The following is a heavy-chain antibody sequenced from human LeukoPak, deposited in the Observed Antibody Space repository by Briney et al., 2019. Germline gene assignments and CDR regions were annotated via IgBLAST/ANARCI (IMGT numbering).Heavy chain of an antibody. V-gene: IGHV1-46*01. Sequence: ASVKLSCKASGYSFISFYIHWVRQSPGQGLEWMGVINPSGGSTAYAQQFQGRVTMTRDTSTSTVYMELSSLRSEDTAVYYCARHSLIGTTPFDGWGQGSLLTVSS. CDR2: INPSGGST. CDR1: GYSFISFY. D-gene: IGHD1-20*01. J-gene: IGHJ4*02. CDR3: ARHSLIGTTPFDG.